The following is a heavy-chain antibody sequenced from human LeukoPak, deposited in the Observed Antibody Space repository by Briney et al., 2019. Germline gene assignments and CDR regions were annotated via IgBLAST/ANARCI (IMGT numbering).Heavy chain of an antibody. CDR1: GFTFDDYG. CDR2: INWNGGST. J-gene: IGHJ4*02. V-gene: IGHV3-20*04. Sequence: GGSLRLSCAASGFTFDDYGMSWVRQAPGKGLEWVSGINWNGGSTGYADSVKGRFTISRDNSKNTLYLQMNSLRAEDTAVYYCAKDPGWDSSVGYFDYWGQGTLVTVSS. CDR3: AKDPGWDSSVGYFDY. D-gene: IGHD3-22*01.